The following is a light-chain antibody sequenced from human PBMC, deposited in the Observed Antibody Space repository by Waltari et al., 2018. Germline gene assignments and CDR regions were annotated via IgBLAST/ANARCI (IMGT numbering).Light chain of an antibody. CDR1: QSISSY. CDR3: QQSYSTPYT. CDR2: AAS. V-gene: IGKV1-39*01. Sequence: DIQMTQSPSSLSASVGDRVTITCRASQSISSYLNLYQQKPGKAPKLLIYAASSLQSGVPSRFSGRGSGTDFTLTISSLQPEDFATYYCQQSYSTPYTFGQGTKLEIK. J-gene: IGKJ2*01.